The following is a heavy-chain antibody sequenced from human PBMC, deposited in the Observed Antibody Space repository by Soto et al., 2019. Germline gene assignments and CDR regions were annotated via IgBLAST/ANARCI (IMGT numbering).Heavy chain of an antibody. J-gene: IGHJ4*02. V-gene: IGHV1-2*02. CDR2: INPNSGGT. CDR1: GYTFTGYY. CDR3: ARQLAYCGGDCYTEPLDY. Sequence: QVQLVQSGAEVKKPGASVKVSCKASGYTFTGYYIHWVRQAPGQGLEWMGWINPNSGGTKYAQKFQGRVTMTRDTSLSTAYVDLSRLDSDDTAVYYCARQLAYCGGDCYTEPLDYWGQGTLVTVSS. D-gene: IGHD2-21*02.